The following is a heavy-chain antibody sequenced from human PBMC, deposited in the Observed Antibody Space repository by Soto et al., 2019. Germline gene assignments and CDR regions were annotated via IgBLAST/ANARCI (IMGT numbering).Heavy chain of an antibody. CDR2: IYYSGST. CDR3: ARPNYYDSSGYYYFDY. V-gene: IGHV4-39*01. J-gene: IGHJ4*02. D-gene: IGHD3-22*01. CDR1: GGSISSSSYY. Sequence: SETLSLTCTVSGGSISSSSYYWGWIRQPPGKGLEWIGSIYYSGSTYYNPSLKSRVTISVDTSKNQFSLKLSSVTAADTAVYYCARPNYYDSSGYYYFDYWGQGTLVTVSS.